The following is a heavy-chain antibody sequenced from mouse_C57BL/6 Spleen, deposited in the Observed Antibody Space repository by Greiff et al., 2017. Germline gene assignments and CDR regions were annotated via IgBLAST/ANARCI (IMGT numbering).Heavy chain of an antibody. CDR1: GYAFSSYW. D-gene: IGHD2-1*01. CDR3: DRGGNYGYFDV. CDR2: IYPGDGDT. J-gene: IGHJ1*03. Sequence: VKLQESGAELVKPGASVKISCKASGYAFSSYWMNWVKQRPGKGLEWIGQIYPGDGDTNYNGQFTGKATLTADKSSSTAYMQLSSLASADSAVYFCDRGGNYGYFDVWGTGSTVTVSS. V-gene: IGHV1-80*01.